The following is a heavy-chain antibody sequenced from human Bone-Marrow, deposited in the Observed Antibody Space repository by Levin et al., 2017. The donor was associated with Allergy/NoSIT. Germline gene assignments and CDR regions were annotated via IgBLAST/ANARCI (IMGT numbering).Heavy chain of an antibody. CDR1: GFTFDDYA. Sequence: GGSLRLSCAASGFTFDDYAMHWVRQAPGKGLEWVSIISWNSGDIHYADSVKGRFTISRDNAKNSLHLQMNSLRGDDTALYFCVKGFGATVPSGMDVWGPGTTVTVSS. D-gene: IGHD1-26*01. J-gene: IGHJ6*02. CDR3: VKGFGATVPSGMDV. CDR2: ISWNSGDI. V-gene: IGHV3-9*01.